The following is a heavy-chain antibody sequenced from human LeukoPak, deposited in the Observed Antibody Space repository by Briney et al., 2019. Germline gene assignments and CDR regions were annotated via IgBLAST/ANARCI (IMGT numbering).Heavy chain of an antibody. CDR1: GFTFSNYA. Sequence: PGASLRLSCAASGFTFSNYAMSWVRQAPGKGLEWVSAIVGSGGSTYYADSVKGRFTISRDNPKNTLYLQVNSLRAEDTAVYYCAKWGDYDILTGYYDSDYWGQGTLVTVSS. CDR3: AKWGDYDILTGYYDSDY. V-gene: IGHV3-23*01. D-gene: IGHD3-9*01. J-gene: IGHJ4*02. CDR2: IVGSGGST.